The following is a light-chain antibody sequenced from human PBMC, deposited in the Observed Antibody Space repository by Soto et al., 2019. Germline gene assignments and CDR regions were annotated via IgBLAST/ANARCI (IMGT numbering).Light chain of an antibody. Sequence: QSVLTQPPSASGTPGQRVTISCSGSSSNIGSNTVNWYQQLPGTAPKLLMSSNNQRPSGVPDRFSGSNSGASASLAISGLQSEDEADYYCAAWDDSLNGYVFGTGTKLTVL. CDR1: SSNIGSNT. V-gene: IGLV1-44*01. CDR3: AAWDDSLNGYV. CDR2: SNN. J-gene: IGLJ1*01.